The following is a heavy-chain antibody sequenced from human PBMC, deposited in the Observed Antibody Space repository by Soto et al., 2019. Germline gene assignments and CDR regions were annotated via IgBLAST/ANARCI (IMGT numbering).Heavy chain of an antibody. CDR1: GFTFSSYA. CDR2: ISGSGGST. CDR3: AKSLLGYCSGGSCYFWKY. V-gene: IGHV3-23*01. D-gene: IGHD2-15*01. Sequence: GGSLRLSCAASGFTFSSYAMSWVRQAPGKGLEWVSAISGSGGSTYYADSVKGRFTISRDNSKNTLYLQMNSLRAEDTAVYYCAKSLLGYCSGGSCYFWKYWGHGTLVTVSS. J-gene: IGHJ4*01.